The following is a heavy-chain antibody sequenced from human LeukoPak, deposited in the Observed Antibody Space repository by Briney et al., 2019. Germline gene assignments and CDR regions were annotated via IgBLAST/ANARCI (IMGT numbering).Heavy chain of an antibody. J-gene: IGHJ4*02. Sequence: GGSLRLSCAASGFTFSSYTMHWVRQAPGKGLEWVAVISYDGNNKYYADSVKGRFTISRDNSKNTLYLQMNSLRAEDTAVYYCAKGSISSSWYLGYWGQGTLVTVSS. D-gene: IGHD6-13*01. CDR2: ISYDGNNK. CDR1: GFTFSSYT. CDR3: AKGSISSSWYLGY. V-gene: IGHV3-30-3*01.